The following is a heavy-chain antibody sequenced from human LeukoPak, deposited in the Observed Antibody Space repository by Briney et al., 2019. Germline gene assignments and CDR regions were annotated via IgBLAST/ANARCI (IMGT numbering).Heavy chain of an antibody. CDR1: GGTFSSYA. V-gene: IGHV1-69*06. CDR2: IIPIFGTA. D-gene: IGHD3-10*01. CDR3: ARAPLDFSGSGTYYIRHFDY. Sequence: SVKVSCKASGGTFSSYAISWVRQAPGQGLEWMGGIIPIFGTANYAQKFQGRVTITADKSTSTAYMELSSLRFEDTAVYFCARAPLDFSGSGTYYIRHFDYWGQGTLVTVSS. J-gene: IGHJ4*02.